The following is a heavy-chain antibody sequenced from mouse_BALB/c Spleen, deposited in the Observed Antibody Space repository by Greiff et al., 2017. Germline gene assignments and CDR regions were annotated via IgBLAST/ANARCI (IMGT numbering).Heavy chain of an antibody. CDR2: IDPENGDT. CDR3: YAWRFPFAY. V-gene: IGHV14-4*02. J-gene: IGHJ3*01. Sequence: EVQLQQSGAELVRSGASVKLSCTASGFNIKDYYMHWVKQRPEQGLEWIGWIDPENGDTEYDPKFQGKATMTADTTSNPAYLHLSSLTSEDTAVYYCYAWRFPFAYWGQGTLVTVSA. CDR1: GFNIKDYY.